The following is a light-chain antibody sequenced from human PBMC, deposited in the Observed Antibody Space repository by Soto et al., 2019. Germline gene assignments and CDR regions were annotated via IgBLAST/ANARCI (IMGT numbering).Light chain of an antibody. V-gene: IGLV4-69*01. Sequence: QSVLTQSPSASASLGASVKLTCTLSSGHSSYAIAWHQQQPARGPRFLMKVHSDGSHSKGDGIPDRFSGSSSGAERFLTISSLQSEDEADYYCQTWGSGIRVFGGGTKLTVL. CDR3: QTWGSGIRV. CDR2: VHSDGSH. J-gene: IGLJ3*02. CDR1: SGHSSYA.